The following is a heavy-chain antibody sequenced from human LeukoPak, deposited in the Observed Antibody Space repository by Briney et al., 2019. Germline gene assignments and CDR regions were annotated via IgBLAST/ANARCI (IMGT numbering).Heavy chain of an antibody. CDR1: GFTFDDYT. CDR3: AKDISLRGWLHFDY. V-gene: IGHV3-43*01. D-gene: IGHD5-18*01. J-gene: IGHJ4*02. Sequence: PGGSLRLSCAASGFTFDDYTMHWVRQAPGKGLEWVSLISWDGGSTYYADSVKGRFTISRDNSKNSLYLQMNSLRTEDTALYYCAKDISLRGWLHFDYWSQGTLVTVSS. CDR2: ISWDGGST.